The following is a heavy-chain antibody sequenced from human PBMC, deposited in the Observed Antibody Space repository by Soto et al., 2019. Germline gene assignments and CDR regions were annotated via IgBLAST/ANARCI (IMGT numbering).Heavy chain of an antibody. Sequence: GGSLRLSCAASGFTFSSYGMHWVRQAPGKGLEWVAVISYDRSNKYYADSVKGRFTISRDNSKNTLYLQMNSLRAEDTAVYYCAKDGGVYIYSGYERYGMDVWGQGTTVTVSS. J-gene: IGHJ6*02. D-gene: IGHD5-12*01. CDR1: GFTFSSYG. CDR3: AKDGGVYIYSGYERYGMDV. CDR2: ISYDRSNK. V-gene: IGHV3-30*18.